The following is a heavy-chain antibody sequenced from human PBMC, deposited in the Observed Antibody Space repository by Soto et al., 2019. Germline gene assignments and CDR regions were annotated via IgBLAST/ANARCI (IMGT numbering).Heavy chain of an antibody. CDR2: IFPSGAT. CDR1: GAPISGGDYH. Sequence: QVKLQESGPGLVKPSQTLSLMCTVSGAPISGGDYHWSWSRQPPGKGLEWIGYIFPSGATHYNSSLGSRITMAVETSKSHSSLKLTSVTAADTAVYFCARGSAAKRYFDLWGRGTLVTVSS. J-gene: IGHJ2*01. D-gene: IGHD5-18*01. CDR3: ARGSAAKRYFDL. V-gene: IGHV4-30-4*01.